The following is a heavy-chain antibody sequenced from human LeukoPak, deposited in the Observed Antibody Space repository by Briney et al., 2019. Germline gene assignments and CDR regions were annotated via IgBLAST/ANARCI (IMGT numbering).Heavy chain of an antibody. V-gene: IGHV3-30-3*01. Sequence: GGSLRLSCEGSGFTFSSYAMHWVRQAPGRGLEWVAIISKDGNNKCYADSVKGRFTISRDNSKNTLYLQVNSLRAEDTAVYYCASRANTVVVPVYFDYWGQGTLVIVSS. J-gene: IGHJ4*02. D-gene: IGHD5-18*01. CDR2: ISKDGNNK. CDR3: ASRANTVVVPVYFDY. CDR1: GFTFSSYA.